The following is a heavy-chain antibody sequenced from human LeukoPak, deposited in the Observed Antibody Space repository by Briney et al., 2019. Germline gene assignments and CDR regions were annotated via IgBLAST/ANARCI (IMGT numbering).Heavy chain of an antibody. J-gene: IGHJ5*02. CDR1: GGSSTNYF. CDR3: ARRGPPRTMLRGVKSGWFDP. D-gene: IGHD3-10*01. CDR2: TNRSAST. Sequence: SETLSLTCVLYGGSSTNYFWSWIRQPPGKGLEWIGETNRSASTNYNPSLKSRVTISIDTSKNQFSLKLSSVTAADTAVYYCARRGPPRTMLRGVKSGWFDPWGQGTLVTVSS. V-gene: IGHV4-34*01.